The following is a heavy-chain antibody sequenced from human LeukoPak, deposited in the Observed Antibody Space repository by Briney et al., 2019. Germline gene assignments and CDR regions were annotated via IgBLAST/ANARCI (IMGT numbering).Heavy chain of an antibody. CDR3: ARASSSWSLYYYYYMDV. CDR2: IYYSGST. V-gene: IGHV4-39*07. D-gene: IGHD6-13*01. J-gene: IGHJ6*03. Sequence: NPSETLSLTCTVSGGSISISSYYWGWIRQPPGKGLEWFGGIYYSGSTYYNPSLKSRVTISVDTSKNQFSLKLSSVTAADTAVYYCARASSSWSLYYYYYMDVWGKGTTVTVSS. CDR1: GGSISISSYY.